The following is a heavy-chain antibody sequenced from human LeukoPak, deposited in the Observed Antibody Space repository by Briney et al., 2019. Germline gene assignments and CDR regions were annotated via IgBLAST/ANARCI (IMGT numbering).Heavy chain of an antibody. D-gene: IGHD1-26*01. CDR2: IGTAGDT. CDR1: GFTFSRYD. V-gene: IGHV3-13*01. CDR3: VRAPPGSRAFHYSYMDV. Sequence: GGSLRLSCAASGFTFSRYDMHWVRQVTGKGLEWVSTIGTAGDTYYPDSVKGRCTISRENAEKSLYLLMSSLRAGDTALSYCVRAPPGSRAFHYSYMDVWGKGTTVTISS. J-gene: IGHJ6*03.